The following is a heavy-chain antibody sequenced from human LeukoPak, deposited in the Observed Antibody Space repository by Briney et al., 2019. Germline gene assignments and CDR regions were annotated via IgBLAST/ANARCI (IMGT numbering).Heavy chain of an antibody. V-gene: IGHV1-8*02. CDR1: GYTFTSYD. CDR2: MNPNSGNT. Sequence: GASVKVSCKASGYTFTSYDINWVRQATGQGLEWMGWMNPNSGNTGYAQKYQGRVIMTRDMSTSTVYMELSSLRSEDTAVYFCARYGHSPFFDYWGQGTLVTVSS. D-gene: IGHD4-17*01. J-gene: IGHJ4*02. CDR3: ARYGHSPFFDY.